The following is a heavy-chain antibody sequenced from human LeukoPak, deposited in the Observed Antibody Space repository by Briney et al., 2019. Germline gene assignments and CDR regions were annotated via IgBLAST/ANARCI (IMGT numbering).Heavy chain of an antibody. CDR3: ARGWRPYGSGSSPIAD. CDR2: INHSGST. CDR1: GGSFSGYY. V-gene: IGHV4-34*01. Sequence: SETLSLTCAVYGGSFSGYYWSWIRQPPGKGLEWIGEINHSGSTNYNPSLKSRVTISVDTSKNQSSLKLSSVTAADTAVYYCARGWRPYGSGSSPIADWGQGTLVTVSS. J-gene: IGHJ4*02. D-gene: IGHD3-10*01.